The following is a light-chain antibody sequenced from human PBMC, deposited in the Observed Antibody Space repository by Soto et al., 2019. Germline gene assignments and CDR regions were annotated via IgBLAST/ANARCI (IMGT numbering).Light chain of an antibody. CDR3: QQYDNWPLFT. J-gene: IGKJ3*01. V-gene: IGKV3-15*01. CDR1: QSVSTN. CDR2: GAS. Sequence: EIVMTQSPATLSVSPGERATLSCRASQSVSTNLAWYQQKPGQAPRLLIYGASTRATGIPARFSGRGSGTELPLTISSLQSTDFAIYYCQQYDNWPLFTFGPGTKVDIK.